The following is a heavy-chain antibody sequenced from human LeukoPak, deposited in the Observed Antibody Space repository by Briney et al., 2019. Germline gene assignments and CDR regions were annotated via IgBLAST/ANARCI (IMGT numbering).Heavy chain of an antibody. D-gene: IGHD3-22*01. Sequence: SVKVSCKASGGTFSSYAISWVRQAPGQGLEWMGRIIPILGIANYAQKFQGRVTITADKSTSTAYMELSSLRSEDTAVYYCVRAVQPYYYDSSGYSFDYWGQGTLVTVSS. J-gene: IGHJ4*02. CDR3: VRAVQPYYYDSSGYSFDY. CDR1: GGTFSSYA. CDR2: IIPILGIA. V-gene: IGHV1-69*10.